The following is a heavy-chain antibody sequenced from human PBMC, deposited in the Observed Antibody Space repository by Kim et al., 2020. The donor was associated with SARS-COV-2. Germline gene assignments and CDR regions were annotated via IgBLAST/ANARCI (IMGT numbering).Heavy chain of an antibody. Sequence: GGSLRLSCAASGFTFSSYGMHWVRQAPGKGLEWVAVISYDGSNKYYADSVKGRFTMSRDNSKNTLYVQMNSLRPEDTAVYYCAKSKGYDSSSHTMGPKIYGLDVWGQGTTVTVSS. CDR3: AKSKGYDSSSHTMGPKIYGLDV. CDR1: GFTFSSYG. CDR2: ISYDGSNK. J-gene: IGHJ6*02. V-gene: IGHV3-30*18. D-gene: IGHD3-22*01.